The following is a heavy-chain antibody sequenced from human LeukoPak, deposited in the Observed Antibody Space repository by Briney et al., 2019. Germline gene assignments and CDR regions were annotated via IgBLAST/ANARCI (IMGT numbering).Heavy chain of an antibody. Sequence: ASVKVSCKTSGYIFTTYGISWVRQAPGQGLEWMGWISTHNGDTIYAQKFQGRVTMTTDTSTSTAYLELRSLRSDDTAVYYCARAAFGVVNRFDYWGQGTLVTVSS. CDR2: ISTHNGDT. J-gene: IGHJ4*02. D-gene: IGHD3-3*01. CDR3: ARAAFGVVNRFDY. CDR1: GYIFTTYG. V-gene: IGHV1-18*01.